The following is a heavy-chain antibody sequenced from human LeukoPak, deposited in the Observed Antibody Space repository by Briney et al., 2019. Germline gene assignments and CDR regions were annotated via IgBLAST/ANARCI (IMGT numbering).Heavy chain of an antibody. Sequence: GGSLRLSCAASRFTFSSYSMNWVRQAPGKGLEWVSSISSSSSYIYYADSVKGRFTISRDNAKNSLYLQMNSLRAEDTAVYYCATLGYYYDSSGYYEFDYWGQGTLVTVSS. V-gene: IGHV3-21*01. CDR1: RFTFSSYS. J-gene: IGHJ4*02. CDR2: ISSSSSYI. D-gene: IGHD3-22*01. CDR3: ATLGYYYDSSGYYEFDY.